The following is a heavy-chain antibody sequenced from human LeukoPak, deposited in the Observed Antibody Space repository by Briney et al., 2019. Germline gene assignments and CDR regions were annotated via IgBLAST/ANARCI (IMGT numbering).Heavy chain of an antibody. CDR1: GFTFSNYY. Sequence: PGGSLRLSCAASGFTFSNYYMSWIRQAPGKGLEWVSYISSSSSYTNYADSVKGRFTISRDNAKNSLYLQMNSLRVEDTAVYSCARGALRVGAAGTGYFHHWGQGTLVTVSS. V-gene: IGHV3-11*06. CDR2: ISSSSSYT. CDR3: ARGALRVGAAGTGYFHH. J-gene: IGHJ1*01. D-gene: IGHD6-13*01.